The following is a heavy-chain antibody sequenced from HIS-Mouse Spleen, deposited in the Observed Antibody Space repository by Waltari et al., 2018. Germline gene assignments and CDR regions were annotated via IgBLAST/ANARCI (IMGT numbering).Heavy chain of an antibody. V-gene: IGHV4-34*01. CDR3: ARHLDYGDYYFDY. CDR1: GGSFSGYY. Sequence: QVQLQQWGAGLLKPSETLSLTCAVYGGSFSGYYWIGIRQPPGKGLEWIGEINHSGSTNYNPSLKSRVTISVDTSKNQFSLKLSSVTAADTAVYYCARHLDYGDYYFDYWGQGTLVTVSS. D-gene: IGHD4-17*01. CDR2: INHSGST. J-gene: IGHJ4*02.